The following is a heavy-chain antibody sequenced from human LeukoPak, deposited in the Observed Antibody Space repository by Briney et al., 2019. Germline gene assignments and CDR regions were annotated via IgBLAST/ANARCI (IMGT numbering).Heavy chain of an antibody. CDR3: ARGTRYRYTVDY. CDR2: IYSGGST. V-gene: IGHV3-53*01. J-gene: IGHJ4*02. Sequence: PGGSLRLSCAASGFTVSSNYMSWVRQAPGKGLEWVSVIYSGGSTYYADSVQGQFTISRDNSKNTLYLQMNSLRAEDTAVYYCARGTRYRYTVDYWGQGTLVTVSS. D-gene: IGHD3-16*02. CDR1: GFTVSSNY.